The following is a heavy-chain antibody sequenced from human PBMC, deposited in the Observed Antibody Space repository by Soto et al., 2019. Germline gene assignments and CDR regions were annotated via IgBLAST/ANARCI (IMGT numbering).Heavy chain of an antibody. V-gene: IGHV3-21*01. CDR3: ARDMSGGYYDFWSGYPTDQNWFDP. Sequence: GGSLRLSCAASGFTFSSYSMNWVRQAPGKGLEWVSSISSSSSYIYYADSVKGRFTISRDNAKNSLYLQMNSLRAEDTAVYYCARDMSGGYYDFWSGYPTDQNWFDPWGQGTLVTVSS. CDR2: ISSSSSYI. CDR1: GFTFSSYS. J-gene: IGHJ5*02. D-gene: IGHD3-3*01.